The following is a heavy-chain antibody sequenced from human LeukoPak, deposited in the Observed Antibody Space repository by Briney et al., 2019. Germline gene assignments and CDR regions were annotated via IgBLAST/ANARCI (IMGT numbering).Heavy chain of an antibody. Sequence: GGSLRLSCAASGFTFSSYAMHWVRQAPGKGLEWVAVISYDGSNKYYADSVKGRFTISRDNSKNTLYLQMNSLRAEDTAVYYCARDRVEGSSSCFDYWGQGTLVTVSS. CDR2: ISYDGSNK. V-gene: IGHV3-30*04. CDR1: GFTFSSYA. CDR3: ARDRVEGSSSCFDY. D-gene: IGHD6-13*01. J-gene: IGHJ4*02.